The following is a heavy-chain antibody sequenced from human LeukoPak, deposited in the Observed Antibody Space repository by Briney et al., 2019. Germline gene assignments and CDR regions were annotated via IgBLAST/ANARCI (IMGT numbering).Heavy chain of an antibody. CDR2: FDPEDGET. CDR1: GYTLTELS. V-gene: IGHV1-24*01. J-gene: IGHJ4*02. D-gene: IGHD3-22*01. CDR3: ATDLGYYDSSGYYFDY. Sequence: ASVKLSCKVSGYTLTELSMHWVRQAPGNGLEWMGGFDPEDGETIYAQKFQGRVTMTEDTSTDTAYMELSSLRSEDTAVYYCATDLGYYDSSGYYFDYWGQGTLVTVSS.